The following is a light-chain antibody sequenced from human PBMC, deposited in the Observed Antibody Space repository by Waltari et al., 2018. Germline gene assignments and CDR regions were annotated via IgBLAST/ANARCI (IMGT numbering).Light chain of an antibody. J-gene: IGKJ5*01. CDR1: QNVITF. CDR2: DAS. Sequence: EVVLTQSPATLSLSPGERATPSCTASQNVITFLAWYQQKPGRAPRLLIYDASQRATGIPARFSGSGSGTDFTLTISSLEPEDFAVYYCQQHRNWPITFGQGTRLDIQ. V-gene: IGKV3-11*01. CDR3: QQHRNWPIT.